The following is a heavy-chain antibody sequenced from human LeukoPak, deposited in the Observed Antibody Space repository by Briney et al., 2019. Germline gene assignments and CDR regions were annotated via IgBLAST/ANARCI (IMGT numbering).Heavy chain of an antibody. CDR3: ARRAGSSWFYFDY. CDR1: GHSFTSYW. V-gene: IGHV5-51*01. CDR2: IYPGDSDT. D-gene: IGHD6-13*01. Sequence: GESLQISCKGSGHSFTSYWIGWVRQMPGKGLEWMGIIYPGDSDTRYSPSFQGQVTISADKSISTAYLQWSSLKASDTAMYYCARRAGSSWFYFDYWGQGTLVTVSS. J-gene: IGHJ4*02.